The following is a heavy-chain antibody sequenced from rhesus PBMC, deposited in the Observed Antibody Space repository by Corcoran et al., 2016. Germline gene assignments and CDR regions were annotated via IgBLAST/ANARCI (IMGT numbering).Heavy chain of an antibody. V-gene: IGHV4-173*01. CDR2: ISGSGGNT. J-gene: IGHJ3*01. Sequence: QLQLQESGPGLVKPSETLSLSCAVSGGSISSNYWSWIRQPPGKGREWIGRISGSGGNTDYNPSLKSLVTISTDTSENQLSLKVTSVTAADTAVYYCARGVDYSSSPKGAFDFWGQGLRVTVSS. D-gene: IGHD4-4*01. CDR1: GGSISSNY. CDR3: ARGVDYSSSPKGAFDF.